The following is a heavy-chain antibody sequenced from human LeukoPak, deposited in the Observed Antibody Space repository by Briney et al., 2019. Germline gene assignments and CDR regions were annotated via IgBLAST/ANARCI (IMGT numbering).Heavy chain of an antibody. CDR2: IYSGGST. V-gene: IGHV3-53*01. CDR3: ARVWELSFDY. D-gene: IGHD1-26*01. Sequence: GSLRLSCAASGFTVSSNYMSWVRQAPGKGLEWVSVIYSGGSTYYADSVKGRFTISRDNSKNTLYLQMNSLRAEDTAVYCCARVWELSFDYWGQGTLVTVSS. J-gene: IGHJ4*02. CDR1: GFTVSSNY.